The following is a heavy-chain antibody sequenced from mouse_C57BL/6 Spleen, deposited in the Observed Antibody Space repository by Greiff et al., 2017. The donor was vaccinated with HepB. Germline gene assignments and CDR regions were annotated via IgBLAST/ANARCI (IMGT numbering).Heavy chain of an antibody. V-gene: IGHV1-80*01. D-gene: IGHD3-1*01. CDR1: GYAFSSYW. Sequence: VKLVESGAELVKPGASVKISCKASGYAFSSYWMNWVKQRPGKGLEWIGQIYPGDGDTNYNGKFKGKATLTADKSSSTAYMQLSSLTSEDSAVYFCARSGESWFAYWGQGTLVTVSA. CDR3: ARSGESWFAY. J-gene: IGHJ3*01. CDR2: IYPGDGDT.